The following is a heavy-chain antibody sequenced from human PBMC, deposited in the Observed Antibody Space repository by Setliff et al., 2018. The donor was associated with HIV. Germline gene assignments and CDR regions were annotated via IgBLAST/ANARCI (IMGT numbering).Heavy chain of an antibody. D-gene: IGHD3-22*01. CDR2: VYSSGNT. V-gene: IGHV4-4*07. Sequence: SETLSLTCIVSGASISSQYWSWIRQPAGKGLEWIGRVYSSGNTNYNPSFKSRVTMSVDTSKNQFSLNLNSVTAADTAVYYCASLNYYDSSGYYPHWGQGTLVTVSS. CDR3: ASLNYYDSSGYYPH. CDR1: GASISSQY. J-gene: IGHJ4*02.